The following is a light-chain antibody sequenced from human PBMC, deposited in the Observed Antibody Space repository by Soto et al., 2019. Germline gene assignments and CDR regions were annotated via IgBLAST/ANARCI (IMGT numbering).Light chain of an antibody. CDR3: QQYHNLPPIT. Sequence: DIQMTHSPYSLSASVGDRVTITCQASQDISNYLNWYQQKPGQAPKLLICDAANLETGVPSRFSGRRSGTDLTINISSLQPEDIGRYYCQQYHNLPPITFGQGTRLEI. J-gene: IGKJ5*01. CDR2: DAA. CDR1: QDISNY. V-gene: IGKV1-33*01.